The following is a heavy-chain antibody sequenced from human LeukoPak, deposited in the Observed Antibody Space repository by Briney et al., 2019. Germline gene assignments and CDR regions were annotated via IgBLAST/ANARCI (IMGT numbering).Heavy chain of an antibody. D-gene: IGHD2-2*01. CDR2: INTGNGDT. CDR3: ARVYCSSTSCPYYYYMDV. J-gene: IGHJ6*03. V-gene: IGHV1-3*04. Sequence: ASVKVSCKASGYTFTSYAMHWVRQAPGQRLEWMGWINTGNGDTRYSQKFQGRVTITRDTSASTAYMELSSLRSEDTAVYYCARVYCSSTSCPYYYYMDVWGKGTTVTVSS. CDR1: GYTFTSYA.